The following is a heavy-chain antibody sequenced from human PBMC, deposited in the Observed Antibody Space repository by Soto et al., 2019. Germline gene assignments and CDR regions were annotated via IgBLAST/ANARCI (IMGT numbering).Heavy chain of an antibody. CDR3: ARDIRGVKSYYFDY. Sequence: GGSLRLSCAASGFTFSSYWMSWVRQAPGKGLEWVANIKQDGSEKYYVDSVKGRFTISRDNAKNSLYLQMNSLRAEDTAVYYCARDIRGVKSYYFDYWGQGTLVTVSS. J-gene: IGHJ4*02. CDR2: IKQDGSEK. V-gene: IGHV3-7*01. CDR1: GFTFSSYW. D-gene: IGHD3-10*01.